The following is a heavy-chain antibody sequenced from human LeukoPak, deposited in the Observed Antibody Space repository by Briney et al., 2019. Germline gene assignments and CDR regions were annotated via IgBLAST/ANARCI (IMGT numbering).Heavy chain of an antibody. D-gene: IGHD2-15*01. CDR2: ISTSSSYI. CDR3: ARVGYCSGSGCEGRDWFDP. CDR1: GFTFSSNS. J-gene: IGHJ5*02. Sequence: PGGSLRLSCAGSGFTFSSNSMTWVRQAPGKGLEWVSSISTSSSYIDYADSVKGRFTISRDNAKNSLYLQMNSLRVEDTAVYYCARVGYCSGSGCEGRDWFDPWGQGILVTVSS. V-gene: IGHV3-21*01.